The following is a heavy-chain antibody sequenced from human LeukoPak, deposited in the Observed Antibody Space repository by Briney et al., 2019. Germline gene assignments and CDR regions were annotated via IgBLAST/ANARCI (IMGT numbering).Heavy chain of an antibody. V-gene: IGHV3-21*01. CDR1: GFTFSSYS. CDR2: ISSSSSYI. D-gene: IGHD4-17*01. Sequence: GGSLRLSCAASGFTFSSYSMNWVRQAPGKGLEWVSSISSSSSYIYYADSVKGRFTISRDNAKNSLYLQMNSLRAEDTAVYYCARDSYDYGDPGHLRYWGQGTLVTVSS. J-gene: IGHJ4*02. CDR3: ARDSYDYGDPGHLRY.